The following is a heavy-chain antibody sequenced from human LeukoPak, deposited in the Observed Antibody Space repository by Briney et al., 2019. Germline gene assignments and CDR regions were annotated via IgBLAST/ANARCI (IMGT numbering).Heavy chain of an antibody. J-gene: IGHJ4*02. Sequence: ASVKVSCKASGYTFTSYDINWVRQATGQGLEWMGWMNPNSGNTDYAQKFQGRVTMTRNTSISTAYMELSSLRSEDTAVYYCARVRKVGSSSSMGYWGQGTLVTVSS. D-gene: IGHD6-6*01. V-gene: IGHV1-8*01. CDR1: GYTFTSYD. CDR2: MNPNSGNT. CDR3: ARVRKVGSSSSMGY.